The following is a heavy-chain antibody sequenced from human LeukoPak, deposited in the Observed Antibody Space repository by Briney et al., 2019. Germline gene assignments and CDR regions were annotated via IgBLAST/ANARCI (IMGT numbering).Heavy chain of an antibody. CDR2: ISGSGGST. V-gene: IGHV3-23*01. J-gene: IGHJ3*02. D-gene: IGHD3-3*01. Sequence: GGSLRLSCAASGFTFSSYAMSWVRQAPGKGLEWVSAISGSGGSTYYADSVKGRFTISRDNSKNTLYLQMNSLRAEDTAVYYCAKDRVFLEWLKAMTDAFDIWGQGTMVTVSS. CDR3: AKDRVFLEWLKAMTDAFDI. CDR1: GFTFSSYA.